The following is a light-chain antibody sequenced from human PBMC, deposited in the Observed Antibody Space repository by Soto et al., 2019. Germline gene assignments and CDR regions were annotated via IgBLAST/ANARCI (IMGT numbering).Light chain of an antibody. V-gene: IGLV2-14*01. Sequence: QSALTQPASVSGSPGQSITISCTGTSSDVGGYNSVSWYQQHPGKAPKLMIYEVSDRPSGVSNRFSGSKSGNTASLTISGLHAEDEADYYCSSYTSSTTLVFGGGTKVTVL. CDR2: EVS. CDR3: SSYTSSTTLV. J-gene: IGLJ2*01. CDR1: SSDVGGYNS.